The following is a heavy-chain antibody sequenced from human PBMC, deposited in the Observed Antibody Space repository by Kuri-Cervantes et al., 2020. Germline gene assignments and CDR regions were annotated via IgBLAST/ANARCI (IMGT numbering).Heavy chain of an antibody. Sequence: ASVKVSCKASGYTFTGYYMHWVRQAPGQGLEWMGWINPNSGGTNYAQKFQGRVTMTRDTSISTAYMELSRLRSDDTAVYYCARVRYAPDRPKCSGGSCYYTYYHGMDVWGQGTAVTVSS. J-gene: IGHJ6*02. CDR3: ARVRYAPDRPKCSGGSCYYTYYHGMDV. CDR1: GYTFTGYY. D-gene: IGHD2-15*01. CDR2: INPNSGGT. V-gene: IGHV1-2*02.